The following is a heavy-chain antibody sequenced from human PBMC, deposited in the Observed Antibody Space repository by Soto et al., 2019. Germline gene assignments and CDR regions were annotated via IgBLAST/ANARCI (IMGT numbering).Heavy chain of an antibody. J-gene: IGHJ4*02. CDR2: INHSGST. CDR1: GGSFIDFY. D-gene: IGHD2-15*01. CDR3: ATWGRYCSGGSCYPPLSR. Sequence: LQTLSLSCAVDGGSFIDFYGRWIRQTQGKGLEWIGEINHSGSTNYNPSLKSRVTISVDTSKNQFSLKLSSVTAADTAVYYCATWGRYCSGGSCYPPLSRWGQGTLVTVSS. V-gene: IGHV4-34*01.